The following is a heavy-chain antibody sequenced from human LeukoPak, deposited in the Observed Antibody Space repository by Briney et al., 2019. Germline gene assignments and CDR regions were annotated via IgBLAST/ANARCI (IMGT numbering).Heavy chain of an antibody. CDR3: ARAIVVVTATTYYFDY. Sequence: GGSLRLSCAASGFTSGDYYMSWIRQAPGKGLEWVSYISSSGSTIYYADSVKGRFTISRDNAKNSLYLQMNSLRAEDTAVYYCARAIVVVTATTYYFDYWGREPWSPSPQ. D-gene: IGHD2-21*02. CDR2: ISSSGSTI. CDR1: GFTSGDYY. V-gene: IGHV3-11*01. J-gene: IGHJ4*02.